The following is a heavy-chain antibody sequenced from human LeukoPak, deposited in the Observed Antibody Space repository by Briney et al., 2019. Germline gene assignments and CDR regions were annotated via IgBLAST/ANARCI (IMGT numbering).Heavy chain of an antibody. D-gene: IGHD4/OR15-4a*01. Sequence: PGGSLRLSCAASGFTFSDYYMSWIRQAPGKGLEWVSYISSSGSTIYYADSVKGRFTISRDNAKNSLYLQMNSLRAEDTAVYYCARMSDSSATNYHDAFDIWGQGTMVTVSS. J-gene: IGHJ3*02. CDR2: ISSSGSTI. CDR1: GFTFSDYY. V-gene: IGHV3-11*01. CDR3: ARMSDSSATNYHDAFDI.